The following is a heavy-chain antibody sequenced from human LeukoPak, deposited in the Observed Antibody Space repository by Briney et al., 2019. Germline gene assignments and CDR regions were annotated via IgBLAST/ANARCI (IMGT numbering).Heavy chain of an antibody. CDR3: VRRGDASSGWGDHDF. Sequence: PGGSLRLSCAASGFTFNRNAISWVRQAPGKGLEWVSTIGGSGDKTFYADSVKGWFTISRDNSKNMVHLQMNSLTGEDTALYYCVRRGDASSGWGDHDFWGQGALVIVSS. D-gene: IGHD6-19*01. CDR1: GFTFNRNA. J-gene: IGHJ4*02. V-gene: IGHV3-23*01. CDR2: IGGSGDKT.